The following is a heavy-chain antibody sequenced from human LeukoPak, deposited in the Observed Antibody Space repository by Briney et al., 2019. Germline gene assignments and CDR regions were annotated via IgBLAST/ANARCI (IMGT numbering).Heavy chain of an antibody. V-gene: IGHV4-4*07. CDR3: ARARSYGSGSNWFDP. CDR2: IYTSGST. D-gene: IGHD3-10*01. Sequence: SETLSLTCTVSGGSISSYYWSWIRQPAGKGLEWIGRIYTSGSTNYNPSLKSRVTMSVDTSKNQFSLKLGSVTAADTAVHYCARARSYGSGSNWFDPWGQGTLVTVSS. CDR1: GGSISSYY. J-gene: IGHJ5*02.